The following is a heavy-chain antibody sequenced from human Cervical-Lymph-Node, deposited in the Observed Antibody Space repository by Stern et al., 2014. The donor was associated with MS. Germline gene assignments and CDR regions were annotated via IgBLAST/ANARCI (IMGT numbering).Heavy chain of an antibody. CDR1: GGSISSSNW. Sequence: QVQLQESGPGLVKPSGTLSLTCAVSGGSISSSNWWSWVRQPPGKGLEWIGEISHSGSTNYNTSLKSRVTISVDKSKNQYSRKLSSVTAAGTAVYYCARGYSGYDWDFDLWGRGTLVTVSS. D-gene: IGHD5-12*01. CDR3: ARGYSGYDWDFDL. J-gene: IGHJ2*01. CDR2: ISHSGST. V-gene: IGHV4-4*02.